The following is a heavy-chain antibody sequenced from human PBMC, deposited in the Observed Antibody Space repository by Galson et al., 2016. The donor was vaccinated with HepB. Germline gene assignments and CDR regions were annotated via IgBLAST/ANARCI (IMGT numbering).Heavy chain of an antibody. Sequence: SLRLSCAASGFTFSNHNMNWVRQAPGKGLEWVSSISSSSNYIYYADSVKGRFTISRDTAKNSLYLQMNSLRAEDTAVYYCARDLGVRVHDSSSGSYYYYYMDVWGKGTTVTVSS. V-gene: IGHV3-21*01. D-gene: IGHD6-6*01. CDR3: ARDLGVRVHDSSSGSYYYYYMDV. CDR1: GFTFSNHN. CDR2: ISSSSNYI. J-gene: IGHJ6*03.